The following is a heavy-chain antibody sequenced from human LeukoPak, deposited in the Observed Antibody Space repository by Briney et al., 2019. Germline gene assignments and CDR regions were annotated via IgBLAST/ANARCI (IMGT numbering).Heavy chain of an antibody. CDR3: ARTYIAARPGAYYYMDV. Sequence: GESLKISCKGSGYSFTSYWIGWVRQMPGKGLEWMGIIYPGGSDTRYSPSFQGQVTISADRSISTAYLQWSSLKAPDTAMYYCARTYIAARPGAYYYMDVWGKGTTVTVSS. J-gene: IGHJ6*03. V-gene: IGHV5-51*01. CDR2: IYPGGSDT. D-gene: IGHD6-6*01. CDR1: GYSFTSYW.